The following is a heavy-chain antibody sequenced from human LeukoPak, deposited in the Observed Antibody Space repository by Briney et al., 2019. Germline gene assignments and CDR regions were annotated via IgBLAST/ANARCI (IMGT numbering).Heavy chain of an antibody. V-gene: IGHV3-53*01. CDR3: ARDQSSGGYNY. J-gene: IGHJ4*02. CDR2: IYSGGST. D-gene: IGHD2-15*01. CDR1: GFTVSSNY. Sequence: GGSLRLSCAASGFTVSSNYMSWVSQAPGKGLEWVSVIYSGGSTYYADSVKGRFAISRDNSKNTLYLQMNSLRAEDTAVYYCARDQSSGGYNYWGQGTLVTVSS.